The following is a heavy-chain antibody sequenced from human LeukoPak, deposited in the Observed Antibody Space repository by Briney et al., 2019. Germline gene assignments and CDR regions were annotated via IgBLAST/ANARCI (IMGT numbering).Heavy chain of an antibody. CDR3: ARRRSSGWSDDAFDI. CDR1: GGSISSSSYY. D-gene: IGHD6-19*01. Sequence: SETLSLTCTVSGGSISSSSYYWGWIRQPPGKGLEWIGSIYYSGSTYYNPSLKSRVTISVDTSKNQFSLKLSSVTAADTAAYYCARRRSSGWSDDAFDIWGQGTMVTVSS. V-gene: IGHV4-39*01. J-gene: IGHJ3*02. CDR2: IYYSGST.